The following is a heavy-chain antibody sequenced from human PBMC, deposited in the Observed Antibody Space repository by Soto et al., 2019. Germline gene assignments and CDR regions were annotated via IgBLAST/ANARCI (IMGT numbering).Heavy chain of an antibody. V-gene: IGHV3-53*01. CDR1: GITATNGH. CDR2: IYSDDNT. Sequence: DVQLVKSGGGLIQPGGSLRLSCAASGITATNGHMSWVRQAPGKGLEWVSVIYSDDNTYSADSVKGRFTISRDTSKNTVYLQMNSLRAEDTAVYYCARDWNGDKYFDFWDQGSLVTVSS. J-gene: IGHJ4*02. CDR3: ARDWNGDKYFDF. D-gene: IGHD4-17*01.